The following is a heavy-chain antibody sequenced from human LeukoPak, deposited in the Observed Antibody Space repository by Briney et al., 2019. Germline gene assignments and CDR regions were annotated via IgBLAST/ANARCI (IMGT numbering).Heavy chain of an antibody. CDR2: ITRSSDTI. CDR3: ARDGEAAGNMDY. CDR1: GFTFSSYS. J-gene: IGHJ4*02. V-gene: IGHV3-48*04. Sequence: GGSLRLSCAASGFTFSSYSMNWVRQAPGKGLEWVSYITRSSDTIYYRDSVKGRFTISRDNTKNSLYLQMNSLTAEDTAVYYCARDGEAAGNMDYWGQGTLVTVSS. D-gene: IGHD6-13*01.